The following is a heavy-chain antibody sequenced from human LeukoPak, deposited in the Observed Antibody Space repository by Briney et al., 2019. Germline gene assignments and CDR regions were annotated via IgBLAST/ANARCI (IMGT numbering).Heavy chain of an antibody. CDR2: ISYSGTT. J-gene: IGHJ3*02. CDR3: ARAAWRGGNSRDAFDI. D-gene: IGHD4-23*01. CDR1: GGSISSGGDY. V-gene: IGHV4-31*03. Sequence: PSETLSLTCTVSGGSISSGGDYWSWIRQHPGKGLEWIGYISYSGTTYYSPSLQSRITISLDTSKNQFSLELSSVTAADTAVYYCARAAWRGGNSRDAFDIWGLGTVVTVSS.